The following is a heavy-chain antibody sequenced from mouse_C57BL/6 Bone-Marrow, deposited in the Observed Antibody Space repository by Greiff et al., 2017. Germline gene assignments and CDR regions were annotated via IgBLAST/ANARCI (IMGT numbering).Heavy chain of an antibody. CDR2: IHPNSGST. V-gene: IGHV1-64*01. D-gene: IGHD2-1*01. CDR1: GYTFTSYW. Sequence: QVQLQQPGAELVKPGASVKLSCKASGYTFTSYWMHWVKQRPGQGLEWIGMIHPNSGSTNYNEKFKSKATLTVDTSSSTAYMQLSSLTSEDSAVYYCARGRFGNSFAYWGQGTLVTVSA. CDR3: ARGRFGNSFAY. J-gene: IGHJ3*01.